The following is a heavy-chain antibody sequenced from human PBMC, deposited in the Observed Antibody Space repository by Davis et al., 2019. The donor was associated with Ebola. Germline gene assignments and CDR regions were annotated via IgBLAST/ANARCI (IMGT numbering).Heavy chain of an antibody. CDR3: ARHPPVGATGYFDS. CDR1: GGSFSSYY. J-gene: IGHJ4*02. CDR2: IYYTGST. D-gene: IGHD1-26*01. V-gene: IGHV4-59*08. Sequence: SETLSLTCAVYGGSFSSYYWSWIRQPPGKALEWIGYIYYTGSTNYNRSLRSRVTISVDTSKIQFSLKLSSVTAADTAVYYCARHPPVGATGYFDSWGQGTLVTVSS.